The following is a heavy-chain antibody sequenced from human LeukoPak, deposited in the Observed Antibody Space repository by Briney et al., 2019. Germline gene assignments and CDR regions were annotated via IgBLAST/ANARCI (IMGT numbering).Heavy chain of an antibody. V-gene: IGHV4-30-2*01. D-gene: IGHD2/OR15-2a*01. CDR1: GDSLSSGCYS. CDR2: IYHSGST. CDR3: ARYGVVLVDAFDI. J-gene: IGHJ3*02. Sequence: SETLSLTCAVSGDSLSSGCYSWSWIRQPPGKGLEWIGYIYHSGSTYYNPSLKSRVTISVDRSKNQFSLKLSSVTAADTAVYYCARYGVVLVDAFDIWGQGTMVTVSS.